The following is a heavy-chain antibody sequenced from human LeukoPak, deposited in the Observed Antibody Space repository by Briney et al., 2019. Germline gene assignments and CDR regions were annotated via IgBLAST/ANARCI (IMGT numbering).Heavy chain of an antibody. CDR2: IFISGST. D-gene: IGHD1-1*01. CDR1: GDSITSYY. J-gene: IGHJ5*02. Sequence: SETLSLTCTVSGDSITSYYWSWIRQPAGKGLEWIGRIFISGSTNYNPSLNPSLKSRVTISVDTSKNQFSLKLSSVTAADTAVYYCARHTTSREYWFDPWGQGTLVTVSS. CDR3: ARHTTSREYWFDP. V-gene: IGHV4-4*07.